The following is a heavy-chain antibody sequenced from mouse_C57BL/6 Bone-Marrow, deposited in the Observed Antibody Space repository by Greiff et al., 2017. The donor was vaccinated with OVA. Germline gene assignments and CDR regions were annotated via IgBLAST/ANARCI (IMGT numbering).Heavy chain of an antibody. D-gene: IGHD4-1*01. J-gene: IGHJ4*01. CDR1: GYTFTSYW. Sequence: VKLQQPGTELVKPGASVKLSCKASGYTFTSYWMHWVKQRPGQGLEWIGNINPSNGGTNYNEKFKSKATLTVDKSSSTAYMQLSSLTSEDSAVYYCARAWLTGYYAMDYWGQGTSVTVSS. CDR2: INPSNGGT. CDR3: ARAWLTGYYAMDY. V-gene: IGHV1-53*01.